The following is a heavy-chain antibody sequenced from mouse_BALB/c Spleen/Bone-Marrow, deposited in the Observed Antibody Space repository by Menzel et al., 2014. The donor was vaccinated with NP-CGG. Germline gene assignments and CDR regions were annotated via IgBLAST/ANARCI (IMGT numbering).Heavy chain of an antibody. CDR1: GFNIKDTY. D-gene: IGHD1-1*01. CDR3: AAYYYGSSYGFAD. Sequence: VQLQQSGAELVKPGASVKLSCTASGFNIKDTYMHWVKQSPEQGLEWIGRIDPANGNTKYDPKFQGKATITADTSSNSAYRQLSSLTSEDTAVYYCAAYYYGSSYGFADWGQGTLVTVSA. J-gene: IGHJ3*01. V-gene: IGHV14-3*02. CDR2: IDPANGNT.